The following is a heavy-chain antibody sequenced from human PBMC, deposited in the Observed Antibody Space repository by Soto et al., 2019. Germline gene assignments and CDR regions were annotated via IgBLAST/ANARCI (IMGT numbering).Heavy chain of an antibody. Sequence: SETLSLTCAVSGGSISSSNWWSWVRQPPGKGLEWIGEIYHSGSTNYNPSLKSRVTISVDKSKNQFSLKLSSVTAADTAVYYCARDWSGEYTSSSNFDYWGQGTLLPVSS. D-gene: IGHD6-6*01. CDR1: GGSISSSNW. CDR2: IYHSGST. V-gene: IGHV4-4*02. CDR3: ARDWSGEYTSSSNFDY. J-gene: IGHJ4*02.